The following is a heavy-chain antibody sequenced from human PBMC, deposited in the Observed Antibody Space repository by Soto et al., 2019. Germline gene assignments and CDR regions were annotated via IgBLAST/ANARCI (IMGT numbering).Heavy chain of an antibody. Sequence: KQSQTLSLTCAISGDRVSSNSAAWNWIRQPPSRGLEWLGRTYYRSKWFNDYAVSVKSRITINPDQSKNQFSLQLNSVTPEDTAVYFCARLRDYYDSSGYFSEALDYWGQGTLVTVSS. V-gene: IGHV6-1*01. J-gene: IGHJ4*02. CDR2: TYYRSKWFN. D-gene: IGHD3-22*01. CDR1: GDRVSSNSAA. CDR3: ARLRDYYDSSGYFSEALDY.